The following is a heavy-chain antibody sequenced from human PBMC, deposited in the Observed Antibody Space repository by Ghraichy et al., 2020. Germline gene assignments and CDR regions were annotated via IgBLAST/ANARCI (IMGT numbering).Heavy chain of an antibody. D-gene: IGHD3-22*01. CDR3: ARSIDSNGYDAFDF. J-gene: IGHJ3*01. Sequence: GGSLRLSCAASGFSFSNYNFNWVRQAPGKGLEWVSSISSRSDYIYYTDSVKGRFIISRDSAKNSLYLQMNSLRAEDTAVYYCARSIDSNGYDAFDFWGQGAMVTVS. V-gene: IGHV3-21*01. CDR2: ISSRSDYI. CDR1: GFSFSNYN.